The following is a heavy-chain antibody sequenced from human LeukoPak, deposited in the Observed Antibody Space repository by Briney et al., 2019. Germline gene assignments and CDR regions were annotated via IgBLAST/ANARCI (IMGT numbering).Heavy chain of an antibody. CDR1: GFTFSSYS. V-gene: IGHV3-21*01. Sequence: PGGSLRLSCAASGFTFSSYSMNWVRQAPGKGLEWVSSISSSSSYIYYADSVKGRFTISRDNAKNSLYLQMNSLRAEDTAVYYCARSTATIFGVVNYFDYWGQGTLVTVSS. D-gene: IGHD3-3*01. J-gene: IGHJ4*02. CDR3: ARSTATIFGVVNYFDY. CDR2: ISSSSSYI.